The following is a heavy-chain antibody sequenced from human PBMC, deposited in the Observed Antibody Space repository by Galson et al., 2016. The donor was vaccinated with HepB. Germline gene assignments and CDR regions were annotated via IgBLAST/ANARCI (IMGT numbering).Heavy chain of an antibody. V-gene: IGHV4-59*01. Sequence: ETLSLTCTVSGGSISSYYWSWIRQPPGKGLEWIGYVYYSGSTNYNSSLKSRGTLSLDTSKNQFSLKLNSVTAADTAVYYCASAVTGSFDFWGQGTLVTVSP. CDR2: VYYSGST. J-gene: IGHJ4*02. CDR3: ASAVTGSFDF. D-gene: IGHD4-11*01. CDR1: GGSISSYY.